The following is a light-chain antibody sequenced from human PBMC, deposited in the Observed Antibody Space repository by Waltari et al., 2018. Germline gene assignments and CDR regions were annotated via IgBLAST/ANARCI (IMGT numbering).Light chain of an antibody. CDR1: NPNLRATSG. Sequence: QSVLAQPPSVSGAPGQRATIPCTGSNPNLRATSGVHWYQLLPGAAPKPLIHGDINRPSGVPDRFSGSKSGTSASLAISGLQADDEADYYCQSYDSSLTTVVFGGGTKLTVL. CDR2: GDI. J-gene: IGLJ2*01. V-gene: IGLV1-40*01. CDR3: QSYDSSLTTVV.